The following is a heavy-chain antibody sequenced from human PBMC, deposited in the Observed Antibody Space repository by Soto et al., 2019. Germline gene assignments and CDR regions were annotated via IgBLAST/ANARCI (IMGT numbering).Heavy chain of an antibody. V-gene: IGHV3-30*18. D-gene: IGHD2-2*01. Sequence: QVQQVESGGGVVQPGRSLRLSCVASGFTFSSYGMHWVRQAPGKGLEWVAVIAYDGSNKYYADSVKGRFTISRDNSKNTLYLQMNSLRAEDTAVYYCAKDNCISTSCYRLYNWFDPWGQGTLVTVSS. CDR1: GFTFSSYG. CDR2: IAYDGSNK. J-gene: IGHJ5*02. CDR3: AKDNCISTSCYRLYNWFDP.